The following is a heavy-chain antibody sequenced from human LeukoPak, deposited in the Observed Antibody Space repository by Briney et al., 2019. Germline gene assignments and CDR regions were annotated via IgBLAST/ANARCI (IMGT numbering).Heavy chain of an antibody. CDR1: GGTFSSYA. CDR3: ARRVRDGYNFFDY. Sequence: GASVKVSCKASGGTFSSYAISWVRQAPGRGLEWMGGIIPIFGTANYAQKFQGRVTITADESTSTAYMELSSLRSEDTAVYYCARRVRDGYNFFDYWGQGTLVTVSS. V-gene: IGHV1-69*13. CDR2: IIPIFGTA. D-gene: IGHD5-24*01. J-gene: IGHJ4*02.